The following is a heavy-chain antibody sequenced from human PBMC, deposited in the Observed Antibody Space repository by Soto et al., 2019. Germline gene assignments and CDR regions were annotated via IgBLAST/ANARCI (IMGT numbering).Heavy chain of an antibody. Sequence: SEMMSHTCTVAGGSISSYYWSWIRKNQGKGLEWIGYIYYSGSTNYNPSLKSRVTISVDTSKNQFSLKLSSVTAADTAVYYCARDQTKYSSSWSGTYYMDVWGKGTTVTVSS. CDR1: GGSISSYY. CDR2: IYYSGST. CDR3: ARDQTKYSSSWSGTYYMDV. J-gene: IGHJ6*03. V-gene: IGHV4-59*01. D-gene: IGHD6-13*01.